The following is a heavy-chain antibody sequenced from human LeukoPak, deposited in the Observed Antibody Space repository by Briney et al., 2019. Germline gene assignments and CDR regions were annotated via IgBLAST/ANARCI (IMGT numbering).Heavy chain of an antibody. J-gene: IGHJ3*02. CDR3: AREVQRYFDWSTKVRDAFDI. D-gene: IGHD3-9*01. CDR1: GFTFSSYA. CDR2: ISYDGSNK. Sequence: GGSLRLSCAASGFTFSSYAMHWVRQAPGKGLEWVAVISYDGSNKYYADSVKGRFTISRDNSKNTLYLQMNSLRAKDTAVYYCAREVQRYFDWSTKVRDAFDIWGQGTMVAVSS. V-gene: IGHV3-30-3*01.